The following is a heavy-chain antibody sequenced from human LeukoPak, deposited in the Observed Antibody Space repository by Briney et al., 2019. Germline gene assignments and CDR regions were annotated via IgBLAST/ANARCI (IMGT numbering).Heavy chain of an antibody. CDR2: INHSGST. J-gene: IGHJ5*02. V-gene: IGHV4-34*01. CDR1: GGSFSGYY. D-gene: IGHD5-18*01. Sequence: PSETLSLTCAVYGGSFSGYYWSWIRQPPGKGLEWIGEINHSGSTNYNPSLKSRVTISVDTSKNQFSLKLSSVTAADTAVYYCASRDTAMVTVYNPPFDPWGQGTLVTASS. CDR3: ASRDTAMVTVYNPPFDP.